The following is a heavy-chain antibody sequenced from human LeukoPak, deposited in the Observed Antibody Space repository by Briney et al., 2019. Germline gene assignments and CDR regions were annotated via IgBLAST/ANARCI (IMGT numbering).Heavy chain of an antibody. J-gene: IGHJ5*02. Sequence: WASVKVSCKASGYTFTGYYMHWVRQAPGQGLEWMGWINPNSGGTNYAQKFQGRVTMTRDTSISTAYMELSRLRSDDTAVYYCARERTTGTTEDWFDPWGQGTQVIVSS. D-gene: IGHD1-7*01. CDR3: ARERTTGTTEDWFDP. CDR2: INPNSGGT. V-gene: IGHV1-2*02. CDR1: GYTFTGYY.